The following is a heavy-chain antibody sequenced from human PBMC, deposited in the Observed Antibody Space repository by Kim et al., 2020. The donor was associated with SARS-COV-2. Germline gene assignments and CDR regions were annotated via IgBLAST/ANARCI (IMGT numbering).Heavy chain of an antibody. Sequence: SVQGRFTISRDNSKNTLYLQMNSLRAEDTAVYYCAKGRWSDYYYYYGMDVWGQGTTVTVSS. CDR3: AKGRWSDYYYYYGMDV. V-gene: IGHV3-23*01. J-gene: IGHJ6*02. D-gene: IGHD1-1*01.